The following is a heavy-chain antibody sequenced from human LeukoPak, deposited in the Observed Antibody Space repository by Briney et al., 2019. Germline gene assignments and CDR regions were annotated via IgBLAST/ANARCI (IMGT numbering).Heavy chain of an antibody. Sequence: GGSLRLSCAASGFTFSDYYMSWIRQAPGKGLEWVSYISSSGSTISYAGSVKGRFTISRDNAKNSLYLQMNSLRAEDTAVYYCARDGAVSLYYFYAMDVWGQGTMVTVAS. D-gene: IGHD3-16*01. V-gene: IGHV3-11*01. J-gene: IGHJ6*02. CDR1: GFTFSDYY. CDR3: ARDGAVSLYYFYAMDV. CDR2: ISSSGSTI.